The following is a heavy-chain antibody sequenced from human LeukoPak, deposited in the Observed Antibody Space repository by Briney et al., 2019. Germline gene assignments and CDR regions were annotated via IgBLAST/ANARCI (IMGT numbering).Heavy chain of an antibody. CDR2: ISGSGGST. CDR1: GFTFSSYG. CDR3: AKESYSSSWYDY. V-gene: IGHV3-23*01. D-gene: IGHD6-13*01. Sequence: GGTLRLSCAASGFTFSSYGMSWVRQAPGKGLEWVSAISGSGGSTYYADSVKGRFTISRDNSKNTLYLQMNSLRAEDTAVYYCAKESYSSSWYDYWGQGTLVTVSS. J-gene: IGHJ4*02.